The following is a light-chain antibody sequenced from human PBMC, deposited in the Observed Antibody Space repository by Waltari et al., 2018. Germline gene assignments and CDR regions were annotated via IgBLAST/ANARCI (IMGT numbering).Light chain of an antibody. J-gene: IGLJ1*01. V-gene: IGLV3-21*02. Sequence: SYVLTQPPSVSVAPGQPARITCGGNDIGSKSVHWYQQKPGQAPVLFVYDDSDRPSGNPERFSGSNSGNTATLTISRVEAGDEADYYCQVWHSRTDHYVFGTGTKVTVL. CDR1: DIGSKS. CDR2: DDS. CDR3: QVWHSRTDHYV.